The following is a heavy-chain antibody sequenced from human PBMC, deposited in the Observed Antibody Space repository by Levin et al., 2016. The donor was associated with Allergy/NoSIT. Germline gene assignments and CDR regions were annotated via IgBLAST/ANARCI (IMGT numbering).Heavy chain of an antibody. J-gene: IGHJ4*02. Sequence: GGSLRLSCAASGFTFSSYAMSWVRQAPGKGLEWVSAISGSGGSTYYADSVKGRFTISRDNSKNTLYLQMNSLRAEDTAVYYCAKVDSSGYYPTYYFDYWGQGTLVTVSS. CDR1: GFTFSSYA. CDR2: ISGSGGST. D-gene: IGHD3-22*01. CDR3: AKVDSSGYYPTYYFDY. V-gene: IGHV3-23*01.